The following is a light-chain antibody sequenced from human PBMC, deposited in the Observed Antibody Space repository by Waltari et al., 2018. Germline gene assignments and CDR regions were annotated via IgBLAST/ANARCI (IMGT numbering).Light chain of an antibody. J-gene: IGLJ3*02. CDR2: DVR. Sequence: QSALTQPRSVSGSPGQSVTISCTGTSSDVGGYKYVSWYQQHPGKAPKLMIFDVRKRPPGCPDRFSGSSAGSTAFLTISGLQAECVADYYCCSYAGSRWVFGGGTKLTVL. CDR3: CSYAGSRWV. CDR1: SSDVGGYKY. V-gene: IGLV2-11*01.